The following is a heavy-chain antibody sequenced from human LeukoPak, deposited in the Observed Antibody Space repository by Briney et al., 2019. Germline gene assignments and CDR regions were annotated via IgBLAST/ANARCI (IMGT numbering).Heavy chain of an antibody. Sequence: SETLSLTCTVSGGSISSYYWNWMRQPPGEGLEWIGYIYYSGSTYYNPSLKSRVTISVDTSKNQFSLKLSSATAADTAVYYCARDGSYYSYWGQGTLVTVSS. CDR2: IYYSGST. D-gene: IGHD1-26*01. CDR3: ARDGSYYSY. J-gene: IGHJ4*02. V-gene: IGHV4-59*01. CDR1: GGSISSYY.